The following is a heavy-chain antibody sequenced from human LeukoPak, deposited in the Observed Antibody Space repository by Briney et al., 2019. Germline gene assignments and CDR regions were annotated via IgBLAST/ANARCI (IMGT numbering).Heavy chain of an antibody. V-gene: IGHV4-34*01. Sequence: PSETLSLTCAVYGGSFSGHYWSWIRQPPGKGLEWIGEINHSGSTNSNPSLKSRVTISVDTSKNQFSLKLSSVTAADTAVYYCARARRYGSGSYRYWGQGTLVAVSS. CDR3: ARARRYGSGSYRY. CDR1: GGSFSGHY. D-gene: IGHD3-10*01. CDR2: INHSGST. J-gene: IGHJ4*02.